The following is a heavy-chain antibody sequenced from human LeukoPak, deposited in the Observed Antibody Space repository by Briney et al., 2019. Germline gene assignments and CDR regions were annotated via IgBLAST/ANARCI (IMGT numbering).Heavy chain of an antibody. CDR2: ISYDGSNK. CDR1: GFTFSSYA. CDR3: ARASINFGVGPGAFDI. D-gene: IGHD3-3*01. Sequence: GGSLRLSCAASGFTFSSYAMHWVRQAPGKGLEWVAVISYDGSNKYYADSVKGRFTISRDNSKNTLYLQMNSLRAEDTAVYYCARASINFGVGPGAFDIWGQGTMVTVSS. V-gene: IGHV3-30-3*01. J-gene: IGHJ3*02.